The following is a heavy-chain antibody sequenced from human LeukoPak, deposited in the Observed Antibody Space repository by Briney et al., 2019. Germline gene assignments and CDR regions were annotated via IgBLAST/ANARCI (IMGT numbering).Heavy chain of an antibody. D-gene: IGHD6-13*01. CDR2: ISSSGSTI. V-gene: IGHV3-11*01. CDR3: ARDAYSSSWYIFDY. CDR1: GFTLGDAW. J-gene: IGHJ4*02. Sequence: GGSLRLSCVASGFTLGDAWMSWVRQAPGKGLEWVSYISSSGSTIYYADSVKGRFTISRDNAKNSLYLQMNSLRAEDTAVYYCARDAYSSSWYIFDYWGQGTLVTVSS.